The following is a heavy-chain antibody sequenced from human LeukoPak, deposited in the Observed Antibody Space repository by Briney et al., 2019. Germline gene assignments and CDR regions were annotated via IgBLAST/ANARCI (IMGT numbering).Heavy chain of an antibody. CDR2: IWYDGSNK. CDR1: GFTFSTYG. V-gene: IGHV3-33*06. D-gene: IGHD3-10*01. J-gene: IGHJ4*02. CDR3: AKAPSGTPYQFDY. Sequence: GRSLRLSCAASGFTFSTYGMHWVRQAPGKGLEWVAVIWYDGSNKYYADSVKGRFTISRDNSKNTLYLQMNSLRAEDMAVYYCAKAPSGTPYQFDYWGQGTLVTVSS.